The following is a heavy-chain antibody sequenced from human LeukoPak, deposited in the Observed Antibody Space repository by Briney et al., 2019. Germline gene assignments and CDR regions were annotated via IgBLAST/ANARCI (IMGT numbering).Heavy chain of an antibody. CDR2: IYYSGST. Sequence: PSETLSLTCAVYGGSFSGYYWSWIRQPPGKGLEWIGYIYYSGSTYYNPSLKSRVTISVDTSKNQFSLKLSSVTAADTAVYYCATDSYDSSGYYGEWGQGTLVTVSS. V-gene: IGHV4-34*09. CDR1: GGSFSGYY. D-gene: IGHD3-22*01. CDR3: ATDSYDSSGYYGE. J-gene: IGHJ4*02.